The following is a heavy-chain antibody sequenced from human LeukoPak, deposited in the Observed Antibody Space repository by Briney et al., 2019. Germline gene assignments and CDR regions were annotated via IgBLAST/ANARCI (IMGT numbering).Heavy chain of an antibody. CDR3: ARHQDYSYFDY. Sequence: SETLSLTCTVSGGFMNSNSYCWGWIRQPPGKGLEWIGSIYYSGSTYYNPSLKSRVTMSVDTSKNQFSLKLNSVTAADTAVYYCARHQDYSYFDYWGQGTLVTVSS. J-gene: IGHJ4*02. V-gene: IGHV4-39*01. D-gene: IGHD2-15*01. CDR1: GGFMNSNSYC. CDR2: IYYSGST.